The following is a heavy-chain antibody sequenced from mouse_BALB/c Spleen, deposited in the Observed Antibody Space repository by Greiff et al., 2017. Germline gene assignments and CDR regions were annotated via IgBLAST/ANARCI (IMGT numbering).Heavy chain of an antibody. Sequence: DVMLVESGGGLVKPGGSLKLSCAASGFTFSSYAMSWVRQTPEKRLEWVASISSGGSTYYPDSVKGRFTISRDNARNILYLQMSSLRSEDTAMYFGARDYYGISYDYFDYWGQGTTLTVSS. CDR3: ARDYYGISYDYFDY. D-gene: IGHD1-1*01. J-gene: IGHJ2*01. CDR1: GFTFSSYA. V-gene: IGHV5-6-5*01. CDR2: ISSGGST.